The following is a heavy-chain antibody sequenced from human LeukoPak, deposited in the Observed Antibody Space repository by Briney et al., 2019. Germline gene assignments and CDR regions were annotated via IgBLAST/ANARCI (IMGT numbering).Heavy chain of an antibody. CDR1: GFTFDDYA. CDR3: ATGERPYGDSSLDH. D-gene: IGHD4-17*01. CDR2: ISWNSGSI. Sequence: GGSLRLSCAASGFTFDDYAMHWVRQAPGKGLEWVSGISWNSGSIGYADSVKGRFTISRGNSKNTLYLQMGSLRAEDTAVYYCATGERPYGDSSLDHWGQGTLVTVSS. J-gene: IGHJ4*02. V-gene: IGHV3-9*01.